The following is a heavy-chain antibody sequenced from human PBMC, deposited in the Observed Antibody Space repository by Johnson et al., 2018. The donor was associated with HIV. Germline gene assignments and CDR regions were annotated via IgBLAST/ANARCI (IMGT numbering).Heavy chain of an antibody. Sequence: QVQLVESGGGVVQPGRSLRLSCAASGFTFSSYGMHWVRQAPGTGLEWVAVIWYDGSNKYYADSVKGRFTISRDNSKNTLYLQMNRLRAEDAAGYYCARGSPYYNFWSGYVDAFDIWGQGTMVTVSS. V-gene: IGHV3-33*01. D-gene: IGHD3-3*01. CDR2: IWYDGSNK. J-gene: IGHJ3*02. CDR3: ARGSPYYNFWSGYVDAFDI. CDR1: GFTFSSYG.